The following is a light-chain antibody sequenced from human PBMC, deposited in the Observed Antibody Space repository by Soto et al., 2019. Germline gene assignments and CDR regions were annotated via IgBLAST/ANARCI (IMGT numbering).Light chain of an antibody. V-gene: IGLV1-44*01. J-gene: IGLJ3*02. CDR3: AAWDDSLNCTL. CDR1: SSNIGSNF. CDR2: TNN. Sequence: QSVLTQPPSASGTPGQSVTISCSGSSSNIGSNFVNWYQQLPGTAPKLLIYTNNQRPSGVPDRFSGSKSGTSASLAISGLQSEDEADYHCAAWDDSLNCTLFGGWTKLTVL.